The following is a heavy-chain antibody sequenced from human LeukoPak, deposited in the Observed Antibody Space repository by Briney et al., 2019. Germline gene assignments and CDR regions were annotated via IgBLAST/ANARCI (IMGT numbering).Heavy chain of an antibody. V-gene: IGHV4-59*08. Sequence: SETLSLTCTVSGGSIRTYYWSWIRQPPGKGLEWIGNIYHSGSTNYNPSLKSRVTISVDMSKNQFSLKLSSVTTADTAAYYCARGQYSGSYYADYWGQGTLVTVSS. D-gene: IGHD1-26*01. CDR1: GGSIRTYY. CDR3: ARGQYSGSYYADY. J-gene: IGHJ4*02. CDR2: IYHSGST.